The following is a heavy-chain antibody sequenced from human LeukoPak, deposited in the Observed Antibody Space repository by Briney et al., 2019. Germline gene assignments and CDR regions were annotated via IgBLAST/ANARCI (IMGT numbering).Heavy chain of an antibody. Sequence: SRTLSLTCAISGDSLSSTSAAWNSTRQPPSRGLEWLGRTFYHCMWNKDYAVSAKSRVTINPDTSKNQCSLQLNSVTPEDTAVYYCARDRDVGELGFDPWGQRTLVTVCS. V-gene: IGHV6-1*01. J-gene: IGHJ5*02. CDR3: ARDRDVGELGFDP. CDR2: TFYHCMWNK. D-gene: IGHD3-16*01. CDR1: GDSLSSTSAA.